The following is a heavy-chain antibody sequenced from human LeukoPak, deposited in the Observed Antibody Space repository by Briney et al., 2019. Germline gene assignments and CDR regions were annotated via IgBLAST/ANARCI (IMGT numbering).Heavy chain of an antibody. J-gene: IGHJ5*02. CDR1: GGSISSSSYY. Sequence: PSETLSLTCTVSGGSISSSSYYWGWIRQPPGKGLEWIGSIYYSGSTYYNPSLKSRVTISVDTSKNQFSLKLSSVTAADTAVYYCASQIVVVPAAMGGWFDPWGQGTLVTVSS. CDR2: IYYSGST. CDR3: ASQIVVVPAAMGGWFDP. V-gene: IGHV4-39*01. D-gene: IGHD2-2*01.